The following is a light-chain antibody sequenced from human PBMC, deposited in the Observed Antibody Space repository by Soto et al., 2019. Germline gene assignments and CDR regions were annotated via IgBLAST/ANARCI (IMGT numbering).Light chain of an antibody. J-gene: IGLJ2*01. CDR1: SGDIGAYNY. V-gene: IGLV2-14*01. CDR3: SSYTSSTTLL. CDR2: EVS. Sequence: QSVLTQPASVSGSPGQSITISCTGTSGDIGAYNYVSWYQQHPGKAPKVMIFEVSNRPSGVSNRFAGSKSGNTASLTISGLQSEDEADYYCSSYTSSTTLLFGGGTKLTVL.